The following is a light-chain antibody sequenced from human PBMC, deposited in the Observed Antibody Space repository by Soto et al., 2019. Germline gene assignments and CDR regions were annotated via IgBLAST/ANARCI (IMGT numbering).Light chain of an antibody. CDR1: QTISSW. CDR2: KAS. CDR3: KHYNSYSEA. Sequence: DIQMTQSPSTLSGSVGDRVTITCRASQTISSWLAWYQQKTGKAHKLLIYKASTLKSGVKSRFSGSGSGTEFTLTIRRLKTDEFATYYCKHYNSYSEAVGQGTKVDIK. V-gene: IGKV1-5*03. J-gene: IGKJ1*01.